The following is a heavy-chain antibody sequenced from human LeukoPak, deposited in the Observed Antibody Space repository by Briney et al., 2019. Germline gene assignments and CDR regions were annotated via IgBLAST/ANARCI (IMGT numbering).Heavy chain of an antibody. CDR3: ASDNCSSTSCAKYYYYYGMDV. V-gene: IGHV3-53*01. D-gene: IGHD2-2*01. Sequence: GGSLILSCAASGFTVSGDYMTWVRQAPGKGLEWVSVIYSGGSTYYADSVKGRFTISRDNSKNTLYLQMNSLRAEDTAVYYCASDNCSSTSCAKYYYYYGMDVWGQGTTVTVSS. CDR2: IYSGGST. J-gene: IGHJ6*02. CDR1: GFTVSGDY.